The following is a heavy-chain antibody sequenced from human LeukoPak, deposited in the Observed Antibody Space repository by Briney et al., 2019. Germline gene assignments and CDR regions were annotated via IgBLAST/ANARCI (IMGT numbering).Heavy chain of an antibody. V-gene: IGHV4-38-2*01. D-gene: IGHD2-2*01. CDR1: GYSMSSDNY. CDR2: ISHGGTT. CDR3: AKFGSTSGRVFDP. J-gene: IGHJ5*02. Sequence: PSETLSLTCGVSGYSMSSDNYWGWIRQPPGKGLEWIGTISHGGTTYYNPSLKSRVTISIDTSKSQFSLKLTSVSAADTAVYYCAKFGSTSGRVFDPWGQGTLVTVSS.